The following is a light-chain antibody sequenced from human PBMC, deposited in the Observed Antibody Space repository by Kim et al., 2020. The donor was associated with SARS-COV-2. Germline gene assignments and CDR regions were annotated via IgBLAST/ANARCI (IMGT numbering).Light chain of an antibody. J-gene: IGKJ5*01. V-gene: IGKV3-15*01. CDR2: SAS. Sequence: LSPGESATLSCRASQSVTPNLTWYQQKPGHPPRFLIYSASTRATDIPARFSGSGSGTEFTLTINILQSEDFAVYYCQQYDNWPLTFGQGTRLEIK. CDR1: QSVTPN. CDR3: QQYDNWPLT.